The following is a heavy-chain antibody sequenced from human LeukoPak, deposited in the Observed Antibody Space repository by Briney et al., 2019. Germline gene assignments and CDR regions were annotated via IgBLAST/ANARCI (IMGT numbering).Heavy chain of an antibody. D-gene: IGHD3-16*01. Sequence: GGSLRPSCAASGITLSGYWMHWVRQAPGKGLVWVSRINFDGSDTSYADFVKGRFTISRDNAKNTLFLQMNSLRAEDTAVYYCTRSLMDWGQGIRVTVSS. CDR2: INFDGSDT. V-gene: IGHV3-74*01. CDR3: TRSLMD. CDR1: GITLSGYW. J-gene: IGHJ4*02.